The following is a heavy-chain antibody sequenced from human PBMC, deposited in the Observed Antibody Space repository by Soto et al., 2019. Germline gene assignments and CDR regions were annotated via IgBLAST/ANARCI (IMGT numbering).Heavy chain of an antibody. V-gene: IGHV3-21*01. CDR1: GFTFINYS. CDR2: ITSRGTYI. J-gene: IGHJ4*02. Sequence: EVQLVESGGGLVKPGGSLRLSCAASGFTFINYSMNWVRQAPGKGLEWVSSITSRGTYIYYADSVKGRFTISRDNAKNLLFLQMNSLRAEDTAVYYCATAPTNFFGSGSHLDYWGQGTLVTVSP. D-gene: IGHD3-10*01. CDR3: ATAPTNFFGSGSHLDY.